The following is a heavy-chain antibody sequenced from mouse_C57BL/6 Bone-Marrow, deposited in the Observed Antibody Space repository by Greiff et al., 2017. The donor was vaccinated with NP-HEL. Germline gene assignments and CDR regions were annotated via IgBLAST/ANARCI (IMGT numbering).Heavy chain of an antibody. CDR2: IWSGGST. CDR3: ARNSAGTFYWYFDV. V-gene: IGHV2-2*01. CDR1: GFSLTSYG. Sequence: VHLVESGPGLVQPSQSLSITCTVSGFSLTSYGVHWVRQSPGKGLEWLGVIWSGGSTDYNAAFISRLSISKDNSKSQVFFKMNSLQADDTAIYYCARNSAGTFYWYFDVWGTGTTVTVSS. J-gene: IGHJ1*03. D-gene: IGHD4-1*01.